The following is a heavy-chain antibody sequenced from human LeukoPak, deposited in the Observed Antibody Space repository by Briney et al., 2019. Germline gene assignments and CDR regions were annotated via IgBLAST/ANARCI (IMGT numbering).Heavy chain of an antibody. D-gene: IGHD4-17*01. CDR1: GLTVSHNY. CDR3: IVFGDSNH. J-gene: IGHJ5*02. Sequence: PGGSLRLSCAASGLTVSHNYVSWVRQAPGKGLEWVSAIHTSGDTCYADSVKGRFTISRDTSKNTLYLQINGLRVEDTAVYYCIVFGDSNHWGQGTLVTVSS. V-gene: IGHV3-53*01. CDR2: IHTSGDT.